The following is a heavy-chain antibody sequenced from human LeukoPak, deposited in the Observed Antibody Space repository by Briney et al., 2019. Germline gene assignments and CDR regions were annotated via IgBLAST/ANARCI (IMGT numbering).Heavy chain of an antibody. J-gene: IGHJ3*02. Sequence: GGSLRLSCAASGFTFSSYAMSWVRQAPGKGLEWVSVISGSGGSTYYADSVKGRFTISRDNSKNALYLQMNSLRAEDTAVYYCAKGGIVIVPAAISLGGKFDIWGQGTMVTVSS. CDR3: AKGGIVIVPAAISLGGKFDI. CDR2: ISGSGGST. CDR1: GFTFSSYA. V-gene: IGHV3-23*01. D-gene: IGHD2-2*02.